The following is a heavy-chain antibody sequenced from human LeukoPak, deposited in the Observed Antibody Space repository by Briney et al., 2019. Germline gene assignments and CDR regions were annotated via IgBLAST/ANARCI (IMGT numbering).Heavy chain of an antibody. D-gene: IGHD3-3*01. J-gene: IGHJ4*02. V-gene: IGHV4-59*08. CDR2: ILYSGST. Sequence: PSETLSLTCTVPGGSTSDNYWSWIRQPPGKGLEWIGYILYSGSTNYNPSLQSRVTISVDTSKNQFSLQLTSVTAADTAEYYCARHRGSGYENFFDYWGQGTLVTVSS. CDR3: ARHRGSGYENFFDY. CDR1: GGSTSDNY.